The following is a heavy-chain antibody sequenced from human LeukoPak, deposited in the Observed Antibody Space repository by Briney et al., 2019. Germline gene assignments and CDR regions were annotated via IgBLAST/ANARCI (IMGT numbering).Heavy chain of an antibody. CDR2: IRSKANSYAT. Sequence: GGSLKLSCAASGFTFSGSAMHWVRQASGKGLEGFGRIRSKANSYATAYAASVKGRFTISRDDSKNTAYLQMNSLKTEDTAVYHCTPTIFGVGGAWGQGTMVTVSS. J-gene: IGHJ3*01. CDR3: TPTIFGVGGA. CDR1: GFTFSGSA. V-gene: IGHV3-73*01. D-gene: IGHD3-3*01.